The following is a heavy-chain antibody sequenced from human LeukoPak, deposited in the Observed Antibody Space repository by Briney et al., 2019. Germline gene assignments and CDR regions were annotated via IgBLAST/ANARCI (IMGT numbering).Heavy chain of an antibody. CDR1: GFTFSSYE. CDR2: ISSSGSTI. CDR3: AKRSAAGWFGELH. Sequence: GGSLRLSCAASGFTFSSYEMNWVRQAPGKGLEWVSYISSSGSTIYYADSVKGRFTISRDNAKNSLYLQMNSLRAEDTAVYYCAKRSAAGWFGELHWGQGTLVTVSS. J-gene: IGHJ4*02. D-gene: IGHD3-10*01. V-gene: IGHV3-48*03.